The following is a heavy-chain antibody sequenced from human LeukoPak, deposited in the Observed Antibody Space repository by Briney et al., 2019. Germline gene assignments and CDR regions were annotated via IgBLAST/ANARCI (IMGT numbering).Heavy chain of an antibody. CDR2: INHGGGT. Sequence: PSETLSLTCTVSDYSISSGYYWNWIRQPPGKGLEWIGEINHGGGTNYNPSLKSRVTISVDTSQNQFSLRLSSVTAADTAVYYCARGRYVTTRGGAAAGFLDYWGQGTLVTVSS. J-gene: IGHJ4*02. CDR3: ARGRYVTTRGGAAAGFLDY. CDR1: DYSISSGYY. D-gene: IGHD6-13*01. V-gene: IGHV4-38-2*02.